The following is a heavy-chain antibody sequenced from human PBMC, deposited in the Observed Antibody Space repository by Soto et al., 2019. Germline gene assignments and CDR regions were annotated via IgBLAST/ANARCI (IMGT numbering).Heavy chain of an antibody. CDR1: GGSFSGYY. D-gene: IGHD2-8*02. CDR2: INHSGST. J-gene: IGHJ4*02. V-gene: IGHV4-34*01. CDR3: ARDKITGLFDY. Sequence: PSETLSLTSAVYGGSFSGYYWTWIRQPPGTGLEWIGEINHSGSTNYNPSLKSRVTISVDTSKNQFSLKLTSVTAADTAVYYCARDKITGLFDYWGQGTLVTSPQ.